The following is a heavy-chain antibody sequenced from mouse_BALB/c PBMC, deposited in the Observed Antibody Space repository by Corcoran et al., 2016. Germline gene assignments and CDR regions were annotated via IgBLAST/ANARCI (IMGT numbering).Heavy chain of an antibody. V-gene: IGHV1-26*01. J-gene: IGHJ2*01. Sequence: EVQLQQSGPELVKPGASVKISCKASGYSFPGYYMHWVKQSHVKSLEWIGRINPYNGATSYNQNFKDKASLTVDKSSSTAYMELHSLTSEDSAVYYCARGALLRYFDYWGQGTTLTVSS. CDR3: ARGALLRYFDY. CDR2: INPYNGAT. D-gene: IGHD1-1*01. CDR1: GYSFPGYY.